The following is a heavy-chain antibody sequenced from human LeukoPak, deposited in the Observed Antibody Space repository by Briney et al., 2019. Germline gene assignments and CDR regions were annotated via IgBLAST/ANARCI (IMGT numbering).Heavy chain of an antibody. V-gene: IGHV1-2*06. CDR1: GYTFTGYF. CDR2: INPHSGGT. J-gene: IGHJ1*01. D-gene: IGHD3-22*01. Sequence: ASVKVSCKTSGYTFTGYFIHWVRQAPGQGLEWMGRINPHSGGTNYAQNFQGRVTMTSDTSINTAYMELSRLKSADTAVYYCARRQESYDSSGYQKPRAEYSQHWGQGTLVTVSS. CDR3: ARRQESYDSSGYQKPRAEYSQH.